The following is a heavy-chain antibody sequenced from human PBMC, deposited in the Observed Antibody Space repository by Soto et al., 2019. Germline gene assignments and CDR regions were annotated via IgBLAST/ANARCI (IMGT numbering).Heavy chain of an antibody. V-gene: IGHV1-2*02. CDR3: ARDAAYYDFWSDPGNFYISNYYAMDV. J-gene: IGHJ6*02. CDR1: GYTFTGSY. D-gene: IGHD3-3*01. CDR2: INPNSGGT. Sequence: ASVKVSCEASGYTFTGSYMPWVRQAPGQGLEWMGCINPNSGGTNYAQKFQGRVTMTRDTSISTAYMELSRLRSDDTAVYYCARDAAYYDFWSDPGNFYISNYYAMDVWGRGTTVTVSS.